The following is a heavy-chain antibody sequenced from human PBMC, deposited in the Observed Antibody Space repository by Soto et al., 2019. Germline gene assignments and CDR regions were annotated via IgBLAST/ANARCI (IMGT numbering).Heavy chain of an antibody. CDR1: GFTFIDYY. D-gene: IGHD5-12*01. CDR3: ARERGVRDRVGVGRRYFDL. Sequence: QVQLVESGGGLVKPGGSLILSCAASGFTFIDYYMSWIRQAPGKGLEWVSYINSSSSYTNYADSVKGRFTISRDNAKYQPYLEMKSLRDDDTAVYYCARERGVRDRVGVGRRYFDLWGRGTLGTVSS. CDR2: INSSSSYT. J-gene: IGHJ2*01. V-gene: IGHV3-11*05.